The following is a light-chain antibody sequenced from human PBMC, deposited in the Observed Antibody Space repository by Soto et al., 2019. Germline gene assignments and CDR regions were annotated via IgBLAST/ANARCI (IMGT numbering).Light chain of an antibody. CDR1: ISNIGAGYD. CDR3: QSYDSSLTGGI. Sequence: QSVLTQPPSVSGAPGQGVTISCTGSISNIGAGYDVHWYQQLPGAAPKLLIFANNNRPSGVPDRFSGSKSGSSASLAITGLQAEDEGDYYCQSYDSSLTGGIFGGGTKVTVL. CDR2: ANN. J-gene: IGLJ2*01. V-gene: IGLV1-40*01.